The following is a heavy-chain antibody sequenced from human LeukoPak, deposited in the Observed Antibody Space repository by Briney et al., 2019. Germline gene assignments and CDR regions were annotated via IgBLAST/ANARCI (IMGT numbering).Heavy chain of an antibody. D-gene: IGHD2-2*01. CDR3: ARAFQSGTHYFDY. Sequence: SETLSLTCAVYGGSFSGYYWSWIRQPPGKGLEWIGEINHSGSTNYNPSLKSRVTISVDTSKNQFSLKLSSVTAADTAVYYCARAFQSGTHYFDYWGQGTLVTVSS. CDR2: INHSGST. CDR1: GGSFSGYY. V-gene: IGHV4-34*01. J-gene: IGHJ4*02.